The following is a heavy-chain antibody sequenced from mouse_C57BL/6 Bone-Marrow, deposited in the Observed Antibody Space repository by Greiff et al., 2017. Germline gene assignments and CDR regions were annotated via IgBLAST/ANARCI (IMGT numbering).Heavy chain of an antibody. V-gene: IGHV1-55*01. J-gene: IGHJ3*01. CDR3: ARSGPYYSAWFAY. CDR2: IYPGSGST. D-gene: IGHD2-12*01. CDR1: GYTFTSYW. Sequence: VQLQQPGAELVKPGASVKMSCKASGYTFTSYWITWVKQRPGQGLEWIGDIYPGSGSTNYNEKFKSKATLTVDTSSSTAYMQLSSLTSEDSAVYYCARSGPYYSAWFAYWGQGTLVTVSA.